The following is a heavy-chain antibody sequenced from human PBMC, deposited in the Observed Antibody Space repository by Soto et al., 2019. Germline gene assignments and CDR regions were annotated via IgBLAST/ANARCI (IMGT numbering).Heavy chain of an antibody. CDR2: IYYSGNT. CDR1: GGSISSGDYY. D-gene: IGHD3-22*01. Sequence: QVQLQESGPGLVKPSQTLSLTCTVSGGSISSGDYYWSWIRQHPGKGLEWIGYIYYSGNTYYNPSLKSRVTISVDTSKNQFSLKLTSVPAADTAVYYCARDRGRYYFESSDGAFDMWGQGTVVTISS. V-gene: IGHV4-31*03. CDR3: ARDRGRYYFESSDGAFDM. J-gene: IGHJ3*02.